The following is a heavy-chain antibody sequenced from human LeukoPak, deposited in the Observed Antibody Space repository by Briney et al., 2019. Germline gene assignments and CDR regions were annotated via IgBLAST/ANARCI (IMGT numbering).Heavy chain of an antibody. CDR3: ARLPAYCSSTSCYYDY. CDR2: ISSASGSI. D-gene: IGHD2-2*01. Sequence: LSLTCTVSGGSISNDNYYWGWIRQAPGKGLEWVSYISSASGSIYYADSVKGRFTISRDNAKNSLFLQMNSLRAEDTAVYYCARLPAYCSSTSCYYDYWGQGTLVTVSS. V-gene: IGHV3-11*04. CDR1: GGSISNDNYY. J-gene: IGHJ4*02.